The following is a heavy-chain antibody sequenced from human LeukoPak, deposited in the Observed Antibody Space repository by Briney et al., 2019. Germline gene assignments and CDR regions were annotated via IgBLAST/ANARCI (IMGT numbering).Heavy chain of an antibody. V-gene: IGHV3-53*01. CDR3: ARGDSSGYYYFEY. Sequence: GGTLRLSCAASGFTVSSNYMSWVRQAPGKGLEWVSVIYSGGSTYYADSVKGRFTISRDNSKNTLYLQMNSLRAEDTAVYYCARGDSSGYYYFEYWGQGTLVTVSS. CDR1: GFTVSSNY. J-gene: IGHJ4*02. CDR2: IYSGGST. D-gene: IGHD6-19*01.